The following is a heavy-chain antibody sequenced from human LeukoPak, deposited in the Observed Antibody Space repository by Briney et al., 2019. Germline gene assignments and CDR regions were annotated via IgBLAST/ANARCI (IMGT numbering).Heavy chain of an antibody. CDR3: ARRVAMEIDY. J-gene: IGHJ4*02. Sequence: PSETLSLTCAVYGGSFSGYYWSWNRQPPGKGLEWIGEINHSGSTNYNPSLKSRVTISVDTSKNQFSLKLSSVTAADTAVYYCARRVAMEIDYWGQGTLVTVSS. CDR2: INHSGST. V-gene: IGHV4-34*01. CDR1: GGSFSGYY. D-gene: IGHD1-1*01.